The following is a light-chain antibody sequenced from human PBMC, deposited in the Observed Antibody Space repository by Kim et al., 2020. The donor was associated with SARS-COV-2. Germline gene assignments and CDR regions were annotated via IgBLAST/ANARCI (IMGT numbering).Light chain of an antibody. CDR3: QAWDSSIYV. V-gene: IGLV3-1*01. CDR1: KLGDIY. Sequence: SVYPGQTDRISCSGDKLGDIYASWYKQRPDQSPVVVIYRDNRRHSGIPERFSGSNSGNTATLTIRGTQAMDEADYYCQAWDSSIYVFGTGTKVTV. CDR2: RDN. J-gene: IGLJ1*01.